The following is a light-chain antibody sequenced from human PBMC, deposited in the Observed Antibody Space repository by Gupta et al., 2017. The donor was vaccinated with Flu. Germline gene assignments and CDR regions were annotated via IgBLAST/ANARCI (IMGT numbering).Light chain of an antibody. Sequence: QSALTQPASVSGSPGQSITISCTGTSSDVGGYNYVSWYQHPPGKAPKLMIYEVINRPSGVSNRFSGSKSGNTASLTISGLQAEDEADYYCSSYTSSNSLEFGGGTKLTVL. CDR2: EVI. V-gene: IGLV2-14*01. CDR3: SSYTSSNSLE. J-gene: IGLJ3*02. CDR1: SSDVGGYNY.